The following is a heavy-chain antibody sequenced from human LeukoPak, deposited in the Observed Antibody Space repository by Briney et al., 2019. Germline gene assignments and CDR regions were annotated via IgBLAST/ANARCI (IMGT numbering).Heavy chain of an antibody. J-gene: IGHJ5*02. D-gene: IGHD1-26*01. V-gene: IGHV1-69*15. CDR2: IIPISGTT. Sequence: SVKVSCKTSGGTFTSYAITWVRQAPGQGLEWMGKIIPISGTTNYAQKFQGRVTFTADESTSTAHMELSSLRSEDTALYYCARKLRLGGNWFDPWGQGTLVTVSS. CDR1: GGTFTSYA. CDR3: ARKLRLGGNWFDP.